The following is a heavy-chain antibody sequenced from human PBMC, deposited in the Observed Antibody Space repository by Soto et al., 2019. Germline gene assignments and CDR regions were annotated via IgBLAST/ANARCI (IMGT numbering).Heavy chain of an antibody. CDR2: TYYRSKWYN. D-gene: IGHD2-15*01. CDR3: ARESQYCSGGSCYPNWFDP. J-gene: IGHJ5*02. CDR1: GDSVSSSSAA. Sequence: SQTLSLTCAISGDSVSSSSAAWNWIRQSPSRGLEWLGRTYYRSKWYNDYAVSVKSRITINPDTSKNQFSLQLNSVTPEDTAVYYCARESQYCSGGSCYPNWFDPWGQGTLVTVSS. V-gene: IGHV6-1*01.